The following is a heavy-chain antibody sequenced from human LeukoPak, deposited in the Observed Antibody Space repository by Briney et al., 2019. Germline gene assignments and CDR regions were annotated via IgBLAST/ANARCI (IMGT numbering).Heavy chain of an antibody. D-gene: IGHD4-11*01. J-gene: IGHJ5*02. V-gene: IGHV6-1*01. CDR3: TRGYSNPYCWFDP. CDR1: GDSVSSSTAA. Sequence: SQTLSLTCAISGDSVSSSTAAWNWIRQSPSRGLEWLGRTYYRSKWYNDYAVSVKGRITINPDTSKNQLSLQLKSVTPEDTAVYYCTRGYSNPYCWFDPWGQGTLVTVSS. CDR2: TYYRSKWYN.